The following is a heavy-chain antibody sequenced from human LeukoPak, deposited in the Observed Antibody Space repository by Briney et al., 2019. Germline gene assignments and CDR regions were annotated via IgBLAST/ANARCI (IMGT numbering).Heavy chain of an antibody. CDR2: ISSSSSYI. Sequence: GGSLRLSCAASGFTFSSYSMNWVRQAPGKGLEWVSSISSSSSYIYYADSVKGRFTISRDNAKNSLYLQMNSLRAEDTAVYYCVRGPQETTVVTRSLSYYYYYGMDVWGQGTTVIVSS. CDR3: VRGPQETTVVTRSLSYYYYYGMDV. D-gene: IGHD4-23*01. CDR1: GFTFSSYS. J-gene: IGHJ6*02. V-gene: IGHV3-21*01.